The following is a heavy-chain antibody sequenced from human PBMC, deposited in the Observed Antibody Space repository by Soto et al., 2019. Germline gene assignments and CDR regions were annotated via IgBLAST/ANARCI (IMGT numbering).Heavy chain of an antibody. CDR3: AKDPLLRYFDGLSNYFDY. D-gene: IGHD3-9*01. CDR2: ISGSGGST. J-gene: IGHJ4*02. V-gene: IGHV3-23*01. Sequence: GGSLRLSCAASGFTFSSYAMSWVRQAPGKGLEWVSAISGSGGSTYYADSVKGRFTISRDNSKNTLYLQMNSLRAEDTAVYYCAKDPLLRYFDGLSNYFDYWGQGTLVTVSS. CDR1: GFTFSSYA.